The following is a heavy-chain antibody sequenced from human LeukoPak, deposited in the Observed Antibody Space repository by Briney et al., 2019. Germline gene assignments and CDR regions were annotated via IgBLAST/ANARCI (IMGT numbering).Heavy chain of an antibody. CDR1: GGSISSSSYY. D-gene: IGHD2-2*01. Sequence: SETLSLTCTVSGGSISSSSYYWGWIRQPPGKGLEWIGSIYYSGSTYYNPSLKSRVTISVDTSKNQFSLKLSSVTAADTAVYYCARQGRYCSSTSCYGFDYWGQGTLVTVSS. V-gene: IGHV4-39*01. J-gene: IGHJ4*02. CDR3: ARQGRYCSSTSCYGFDY. CDR2: IYYSGST.